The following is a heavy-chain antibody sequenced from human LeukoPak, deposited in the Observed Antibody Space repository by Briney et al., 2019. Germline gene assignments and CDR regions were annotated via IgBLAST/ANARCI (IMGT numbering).Heavy chain of an antibody. V-gene: IGHV4-59*01. CDR2: IYDSGST. J-gene: IGHJ3*02. D-gene: IGHD3-22*01. CDR1: GGSISSYY. CDR3: ASLTTADAFDI. Sequence: SETLSLTCTVSGGSISSYYWSWIRQPPGKGLEWIGYIYDSGSTNYNPSLKSRVTISVDTSKNQFSLKVSSVTAADTAVYYCASLTTADAFDIWGQGAMVTVSS.